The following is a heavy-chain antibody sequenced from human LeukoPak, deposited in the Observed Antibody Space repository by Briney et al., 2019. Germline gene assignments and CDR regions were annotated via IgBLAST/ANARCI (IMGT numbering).Heavy chain of an antibody. V-gene: IGHV4-31*03. D-gene: IGHD5-12*01. CDR1: GGSINSGVNY. CDR3: AKAGYRGYDGAFVI. J-gene: IGHJ3*02. Sequence: SQTLSLTCTVSGGSINSGVNYWSWIRQHPGKGLEWIGYIHYSGSTYYNPSLKSRITISVDTSKNQLFLKLSSVTAADTAVYYCAKAGYRGYDGAFVIWGQGTMITVSS. CDR2: IHYSGST.